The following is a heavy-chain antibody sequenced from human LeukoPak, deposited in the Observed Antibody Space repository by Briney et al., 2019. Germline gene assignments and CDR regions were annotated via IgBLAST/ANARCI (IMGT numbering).Heavy chain of an antibody. Sequence: SETLSLTCTVSGGSISSSSYYWGWIRQPPGKGLEWIGSIYYSGSTYYNPSLKSRVTISVDTSKNQFSLKLSSVTAADTAVYYCARPSRGYSYGYYGYWGQGTLVTVSS. CDR1: GGSISSSSYY. D-gene: IGHD5-18*01. J-gene: IGHJ4*02. CDR3: ARPSRGYSYGYYGY. V-gene: IGHV4-39*07. CDR2: IYYSGST.